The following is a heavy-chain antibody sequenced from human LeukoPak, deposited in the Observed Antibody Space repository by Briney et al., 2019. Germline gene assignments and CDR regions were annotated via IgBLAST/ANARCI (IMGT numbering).Heavy chain of an antibody. Sequence: SETLSLTCAVYGGSFSGYYWSWIRQPPGKGLEWIGYIYYSGSTNYNPSLKSRVTISVDTSKNQFSLKLSSVTAADTAVYYCARDSSSSPGFDPWGQGTLVTVSS. CDR2: IYYSGST. V-gene: IGHV4-59*01. D-gene: IGHD6-6*01. J-gene: IGHJ5*02. CDR3: ARDSSSSPGFDP. CDR1: GGSFSGYY.